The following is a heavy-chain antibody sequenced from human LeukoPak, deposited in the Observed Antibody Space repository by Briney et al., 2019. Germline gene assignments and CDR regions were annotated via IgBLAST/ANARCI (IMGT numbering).Heavy chain of an antibody. D-gene: IGHD2-2*01. CDR1: GYSFTNYW. V-gene: IGHV5-51*01. J-gene: IGHJ6*04. Sequence: GESLKISCKGSGYSFTNYWIGWVRQMPGKGLEWMGIIYPADSDTRYSPSFQGQVTISVDKSISTAYLPWSSLKASDTAMYYCARLLGYCSSTSCLYGMDVWGKGTTVTVSS. CDR2: IYPADSDT. CDR3: ARLLGYCSSTSCLYGMDV.